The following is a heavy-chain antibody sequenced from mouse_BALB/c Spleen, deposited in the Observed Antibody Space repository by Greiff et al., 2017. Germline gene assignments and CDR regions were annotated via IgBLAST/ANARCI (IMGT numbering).Heavy chain of an antibody. V-gene: IGHV5-6-5*01. J-gene: IGHJ4*01. Sequence: EVNLVESGGGLVKPGGSLKLSCAASGFTFSSYAMSWVRQTPEKRLEWVASISSGGSTYYPDSVKGRFTISRDNARNILYLQMSSLRSEDTAMYYCARESNYGDAMDYWGQGTSVTVSS. D-gene: IGHD2-5*01. CDR1: GFTFSSYA. CDR3: ARESNYGDAMDY. CDR2: ISSGGST.